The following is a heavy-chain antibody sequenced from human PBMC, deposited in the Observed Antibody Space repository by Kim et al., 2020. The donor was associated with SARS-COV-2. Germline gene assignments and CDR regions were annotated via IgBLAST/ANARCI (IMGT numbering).Heavy chain of an antibody. J-gene: IGHJ6*02. CDR3: ARLLGEWELLRDYYYYGMDV. V-gene: IGHV5-10-1*01. CDR2: IDPSDSYT. D-gene: IGHD1-26*01. CDR1: GYSFTSYW. Sequence: GESLKISCKGSGYSFTSYWISWVRQMPGKGLEWMGRIDPSDSYTNYSPSFQGHVTISADKSISTAYLQWSSLKASDTAMYYCARLLGEWELLRDYYYYGMDVWSQGTTVTVSS.